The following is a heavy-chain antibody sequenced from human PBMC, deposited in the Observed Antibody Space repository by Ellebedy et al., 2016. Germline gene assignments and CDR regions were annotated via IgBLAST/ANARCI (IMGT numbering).Heavy chain of an antibody. CDR1: RYTFTSYY. Sequence: ASVKVSXKASRYTFTSYYMHWVRQAPGQGLEWMGIINPSGGSTSYAQKFQGRVTMTRNTSISTAYMELSSLRSEDTAVYYCARSSVSMGYWGQGTLVTVSS. CDR3: ARSSVSMGY. V-gene: IGHV1-46*01. J-gene: IGHJ4*02. CDR2: INPSGGST. D-gene: IGHD2/OR15-2a*01.